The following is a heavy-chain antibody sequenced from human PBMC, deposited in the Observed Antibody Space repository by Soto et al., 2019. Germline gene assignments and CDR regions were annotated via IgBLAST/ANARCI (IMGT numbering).Heavy chain of an antibody. CDR3: ASPLIAARQGDPNYYYYYMDV. CDR2: INHSGST. CDR1: GGSFSGYY. J-gene: IGHJ6*03. D-gene: IGHD6-6*01. Sequence: QVQLQQWGAGLLKPSETLSLTCAVYGGSFSGYYWSWIRQPPGKGLEWIGEINHSGSTNYNPSLKSRVTISVDTSKNQFSLKLSSVTAADTAVYYCASPLIAARQGDPNYYYYYMDVWGKGTTVTVSS. V-gene: IGHV4-34*01.